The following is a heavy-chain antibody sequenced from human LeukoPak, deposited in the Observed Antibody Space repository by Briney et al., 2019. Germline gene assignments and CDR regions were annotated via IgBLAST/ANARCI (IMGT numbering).Heavy chain of an antibody. Sequence: PSETLSLTCTVSGGSISSSSYYWGWIRQPPGKGLEWIGSIYYSGSTYYNPSLKSRVTISVDTSKNQFSLKLSSVTAADTAVYYCASRGLGDQLLSSHLDWGQGTLVTVSS. CDR2: IYYSGST. V-gene: IGHV4-39*07. CDR1: GGSISSSSYY. J-gene: IGHJ4*02. D-gene: IGHD2-2*01. CDR3: ASRGLGDQLLSSHLD.